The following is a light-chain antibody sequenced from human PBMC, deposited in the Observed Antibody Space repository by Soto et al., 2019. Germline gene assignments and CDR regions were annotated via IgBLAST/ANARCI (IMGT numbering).Light chain of an antibody. CDR3: QQYGSSPWT. Sequence: IVMTQSPASLSVSPGERATLSCRASQSVSSNLAWYQQKPGQAPRLLIYGASTRATGIPDRFSGSGSGTDFTLTISRLEPEDFAVYYCQQYGSSPWTFGQ. J-gene: IGKJ1*01. CDR1: QSVSSN. V-gene: IGKV3-20*01. CDR2: GAS.